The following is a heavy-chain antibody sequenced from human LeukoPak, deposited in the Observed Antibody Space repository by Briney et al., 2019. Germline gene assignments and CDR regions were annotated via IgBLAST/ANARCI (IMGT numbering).Heavy chain of an antibody. J-gene: IGHJ4*02. CDR3: AKQMGDYGDYYYFDY. CDR1: GSTFSSYG. CDR2: IRYDGSNK. Sequence: GGSLRLSCAASGSTFSSYGMHWVRQAPGKGLEWVAFIRYDGSNKYYADSVKGRFTISRDNSKNTLYLQMNSLRAEDTAVYYCAKQMGDYGDYYYFDYWGQGTLVTVSS. V-gene: IGHV3-30*02. D-gene: IGHD4-17*01.